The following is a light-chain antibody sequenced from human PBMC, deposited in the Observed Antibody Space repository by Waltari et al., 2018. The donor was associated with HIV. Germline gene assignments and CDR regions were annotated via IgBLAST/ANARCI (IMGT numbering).Light chain of an antibody. J-gene: IGLJ2*01. Sequence: SSELTQDPAVSVALGQTVRITCQGDSLRSYYASWYQQKPGQAPVLFSYGKNNRPSGIPDLFSGSSSGNTASLTSTGAQAEDEADYYCNSRDSSGNHLVVFGGGTKLTVL. CDR3: NSRDSSGNHLVV. CDR2: GKN. V-gene: IGLV3-19*01. CDR1: SLRSYY.